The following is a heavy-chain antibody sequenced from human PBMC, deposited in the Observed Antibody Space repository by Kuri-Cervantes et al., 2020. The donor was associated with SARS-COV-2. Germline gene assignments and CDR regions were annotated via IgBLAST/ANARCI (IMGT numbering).Heavy chain of an antibody. CDR2: ISYDGSNK. D-gene: IGHD3-22*01. V-gene: IGHV3-30-3*01. Sequence: GGSLRLSCAASGFTFSSYAMHWVRQAPGKGLEWVAVISYDGSNKYYADSVKGRFTISRDNSKNTLYLQMNSLRAEDTAVYYCARDSKSITMIVVVPPMLDPWGQGTLVTVSS. CDR1: GFTFSSYA. J-gene: IGHJ5*02. CDR3: ARDSKSITMIVVVPPMLDP.